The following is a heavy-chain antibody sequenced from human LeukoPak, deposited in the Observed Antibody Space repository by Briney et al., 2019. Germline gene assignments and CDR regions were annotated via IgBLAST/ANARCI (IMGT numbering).Heavy chain of an antibody. CDR1: GFTVSRNY. V-gene: IGHV3-66*02. J-gene: IGHJ3*02. Sequence: GGSLRLSCAASGFTVSRNYMSWVRQAPGKGLEWVSVLYSGGSTYYTDSVKGRFTISRDNSKNTLFLQMYSLRVEDTAVYYCASPLIVASAFDIWGQGTMVTVSS. CDR3: ASPLIVASAFDI. D-gene: IGHD2-15*01. CDR2: LYSGGST.